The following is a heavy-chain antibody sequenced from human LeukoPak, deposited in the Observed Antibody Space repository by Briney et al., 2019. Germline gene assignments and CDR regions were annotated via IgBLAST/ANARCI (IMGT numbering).Heavy chain of an antibody. Sequence: ASVKVSCKTSGYSFTAFYIHWVRQAPGQGLEWMGWIHPRRGDTNYAQKFQGRVTMTRDTSISTAYLDLSSLRSDDTAVYYCARDGDYGTGSYYRGCIDSWGQGTPVTVST. CDR2: IHPRRGDT. V-gene: IGHV1-2*02. J-gene: IGHJ4*02. CDR3: ARDGDYGTGSYYRGCIDS. D-gene: IGHD3-10*01. CDR1: GYSFTAFY.